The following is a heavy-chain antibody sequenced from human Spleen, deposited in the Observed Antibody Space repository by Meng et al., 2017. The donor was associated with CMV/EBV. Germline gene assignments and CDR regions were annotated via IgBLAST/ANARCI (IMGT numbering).Heavy chain of an antibody. V-gene: IGHV1-18*01. CDR1: GYTFTSYG. D-gene: IGHD1-1*01. CDR3: AREGYNNGKLFYYYGMDV. Sequence: ASVKVSCKASGYTFTSYGISWVRQAPGQGLEWMGWISAYNGNTNYAQKLQGRVTMTTDTSTSTAYMELRSLRSDDTAVYYCAREGYNNGKLFYYYGMDVWGQGTTVTVSS. CDR2: ISAYNGNT. J-gene: IGHJ6*02.